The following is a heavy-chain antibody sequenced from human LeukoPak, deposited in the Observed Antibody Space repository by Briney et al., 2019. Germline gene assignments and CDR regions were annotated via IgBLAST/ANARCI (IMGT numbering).Heavy chain of an antibody. V-gene: IGHV1-18*04. J-gene: IGHJ6*02. D-gene: IGHD3-10*01. CDR2: ISAYNGNT. Sequence: ASVKVSCKASGYTFTGYFMHWVRQAPGQGLEWMGWISAYNGNTNYAQKLQGRVTMTTDTSTSTAYMELRSLRSDDTAVYYCARAWFGELSRYYYYYGMDVWGQGTLVTVSS. CDR3: ARAWFGELSRYYYYYGMDV. CDR1: GYTFTGYF.